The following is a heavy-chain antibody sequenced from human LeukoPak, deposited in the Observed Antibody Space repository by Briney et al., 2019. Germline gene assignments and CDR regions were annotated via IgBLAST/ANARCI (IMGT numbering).Heavy chain of an antibody. CDR2: IYPGDSDT. J-gene: IGHJ4*02. V-gene: IGHV5-51*01. D-gene: IGHD2-2*01. CDR1: GYSFTSYW. CDR3: AILPFGSSYVLDC. Sequence: GESLKISCKASGYSFTSYWIGWVRQMPGKGLEWMGIIYPGDSDTRYSPSFQGQVTISADKSINTAYLQWGSLKASDTAMYYCAILPFGSSYVLDCWGQGTLVTVSS.